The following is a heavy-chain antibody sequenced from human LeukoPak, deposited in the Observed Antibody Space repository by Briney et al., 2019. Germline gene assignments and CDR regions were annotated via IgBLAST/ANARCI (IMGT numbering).Heavy chain of an antibody. CDR3: ARAYGSGSYSYYYYGMDV. D-gene: IGHD3-10*01. V-gene: IGHV1-46*01. CDR2: INPSGGST. CDR1: GYTFTSYY. J-gene: IGHJ6*04. Sequence: GASVKVSCKASGYTFTSYYMHWVRQAPGQGLEWMGIINPSGGSTSYAQKFQGRVTITADESTSTAYMELSSLRSEDTAVYYCARAYGSGSYSYYYYGMDVWGKGTTVTVSS.